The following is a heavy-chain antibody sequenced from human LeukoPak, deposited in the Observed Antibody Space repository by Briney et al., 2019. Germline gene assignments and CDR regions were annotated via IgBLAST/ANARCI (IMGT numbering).Heavy chain of an antibody. D-gene: IGHD3-10*01. J-gene: IGHJ5*02. V-gene: IGHV4-59*01. CDR2: IYYSGST. Sequence: SETLSLTCTVSGGSISTYYWSWIRQPPGKGLEWIGYIYYSGSTNYNPSLKSRVTISVDTSKNQFSLKLSSVTAADTAVYYCARGSRFGEFLNWFDPWGQGTLVTVSS. CDR3: ARGSRFGEFLNWFDP. CDR1: GGSISTYY.